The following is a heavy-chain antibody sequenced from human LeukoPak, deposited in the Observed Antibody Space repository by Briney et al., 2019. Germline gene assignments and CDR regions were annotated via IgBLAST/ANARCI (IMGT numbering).Heavy chain of an antibody. J-gene: IGHJ4*02. CDR2: ISGDGGST. V-gene: IGHV3-43*02. Sequence: GGSLRLSCAASGFTFDDYAMHWVRQAPGKGLEWVSLISGDGGSTYYADSVKGRFTISRDNSKNSLYLQMNSLRTEDTALYYCAKDTDYDILTGHLDYWGQGTLVTVSS. D-gene: IGHD3-9*01. CDR1: GFTFDDYA. CDR3: AKDTDYDILTGHLDY.